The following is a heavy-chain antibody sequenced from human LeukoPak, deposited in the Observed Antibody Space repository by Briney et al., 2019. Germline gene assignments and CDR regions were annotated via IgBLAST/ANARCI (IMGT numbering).Heavy chain of an antibody. D-gene: IGHD3-3*01. J-gene: IGHJ4*02. CDR3: ARGGGITIFGVAKGFDY. CDR1: GFTFSSYA. Sequence: GRSLRLSCAASGFTFSSYAMHWVRQAPGKGLEWVAVISYDGSNKYYADSVKGRFTISRDNSKNTLYLQMNSLRAEDTAVYYCARGGGITIFGVAKGFDYWGQGTLVTVSS. CDR2: ISYDGSNK. V-gene: IGHV3-30-3*01.